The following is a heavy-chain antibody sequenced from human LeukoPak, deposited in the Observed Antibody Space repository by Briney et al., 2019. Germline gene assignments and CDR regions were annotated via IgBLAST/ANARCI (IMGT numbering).Heavy chain of an antibody. Sequence: GSLTLTCSASGFTFSTYAWSWVVQAPGKGLEWVIAISGSAGNTYYADSVKGRFTISRDNSRNTLSLQMNSLRPEDTAVYYCAKDRGVGSGYDYFDYWGQGTPVTVSS. CDR1: GFTFSTYA. CDR3: AKDRGVGSGYDYFDY. J-gene: IGHJ4*02. CDR2: ISGSAGNT. V-gene: IGHV3-23*01. D-gene: IGHD5-12*01.